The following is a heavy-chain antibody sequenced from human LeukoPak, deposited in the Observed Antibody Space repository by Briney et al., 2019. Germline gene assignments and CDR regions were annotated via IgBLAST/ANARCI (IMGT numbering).Heavy chain of an antibody. V-gene: IGHV5-51*01. J-gene: IGHJ3*02. Sequence: GESLKISCKGSGYSFTSYWIGWVRQMPGKGLEWMGIIYPGDSDTRYSPSFQGQVTISADKSISTAYLQWSSLQASDTAIYYCPRHQGFSASPNSDAFDIWAKGQWSPSLQ. CDR1: GYSFTSYW. CDR3: PRHQGFSASPNSDAFDI. CDR2: IYPGDSDT.